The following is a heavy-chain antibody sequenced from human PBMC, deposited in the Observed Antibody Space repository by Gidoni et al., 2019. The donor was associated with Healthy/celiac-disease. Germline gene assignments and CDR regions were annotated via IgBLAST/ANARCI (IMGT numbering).Heavy chain of an antibody. D-gene: IGHD6-13*01. CDR3: AKVLEFSGSSSGVDFDY. CDR1: GFTFSSYA. J-gene: IGHJ4*02. CDR2: ISGSGGST. V-gene: IGHV3-23*01. Sequence: EVQLLESGVGLVQPGGSLRLSCAASGFTFSSYAMSWVRQAPGKGLEWVSAISGSGGSTYYADSVKGRFTISRDNSKNTLYLQMNSLRAEDTAVYYCAKVLEFSGSSSGVDFDYWGQGTLVTVSS.